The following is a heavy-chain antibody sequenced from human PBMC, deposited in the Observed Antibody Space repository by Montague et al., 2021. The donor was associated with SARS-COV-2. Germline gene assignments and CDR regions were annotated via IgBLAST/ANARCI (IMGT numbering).Heavy chain of an antibody. J-gene: IGHJ6*01. CDR2: IKQDGSEK. Sequence: SLRLSCAASGFTFSSYWMSWVRQAPGKGLEWVANIKQDGSEKYYVDSVKGRFTIPRDNAKNSLYLQMNSLRAEDTAVYYCARMGSSWYVRYYYYYCMDVLGLGTTDTCSS. CDR3: ARMGSSWYVRYYYYYCMDV. CDR1: GFTFSSYW. V-gene: IGHV3-7*01. D-gene: IGHD6-13*01.